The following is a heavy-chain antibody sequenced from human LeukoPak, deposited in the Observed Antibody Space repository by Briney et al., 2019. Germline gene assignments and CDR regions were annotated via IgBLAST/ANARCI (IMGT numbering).Heavy chain of an antibody. CDR3: AREWDPSLLRYFDWLSTPSFDY. V-gene: IGHV1-46*01. Sequence: ASVKVSCKASGYTFTSNYIHWVRQAPGQGLEWMGMIYPRDGSTSYAQKFQGRVTVTRDTSTSTAYMELRSLRSDDTAVYYCAREWDPSLLRYFDWLSTPSFDYWGQGTLVTVSS. CDR2: IYPRDGST. J-gene: IGHJ4*02. CDR1: GYTFTSNY. D-gene: IGHD3-9*01.